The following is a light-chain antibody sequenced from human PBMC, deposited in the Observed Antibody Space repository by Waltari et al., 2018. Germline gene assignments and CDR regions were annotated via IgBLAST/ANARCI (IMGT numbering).Light chain of an antibody. CDR1: SSDVGGHNH. Sequence: QSALTQPASVSGSPGESITISCTGTSSDVGGHNHVSWYQHHPGKAPKLIIHDVNKRPSGVSNRFPGSKSDTTASLTISGLQAEDEADYYCNSFTDTASWVFGGGTELTVL. CDR2: DVN. J-gene: IGLJ3*02. CDR3: NSFTDTASWV. V-gene: IGLV2-14*03.